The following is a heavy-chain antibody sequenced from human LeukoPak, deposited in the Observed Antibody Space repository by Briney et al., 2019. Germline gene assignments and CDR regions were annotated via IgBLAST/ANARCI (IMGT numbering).Heavy chain of an antibody. J-gene: IGHJ5*02. V-gene: IGHV1-2*02. CDR1: GYTFIDYY. D-gene: IGHD3-10*01. CDR2: INPNSGGT. Sequence: ASVKVSCKASGYTFIDYYMHWVRQAPGQGLEWMGWINPNSGGTNYAQNFQGRVTMTRGTSIRTVYMELSRLRSDDTAVYYCANTYALGNYYKGGFDPWGQGTLVTVSP. CDR3: ANTYALGNYYKGGFDP.